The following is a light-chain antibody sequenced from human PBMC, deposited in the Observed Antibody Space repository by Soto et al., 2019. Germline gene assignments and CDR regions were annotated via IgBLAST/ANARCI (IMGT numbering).Light chain of an antibody. CDR1: QSVSSY. Sequence: EIVLTQSPATLSLSPGERATISCRASQSVSSYLAWYQQKPGQAPRLLIYDASNRATGIPARFSGSGSGTDFTLTISSLEPEDFAVYYCQQRSNWPRTFGQGTELEIK. J-gene: IGKJ2*01. V-gene: IGKV3-11*01. CDR3: QQRSNWPRT. CDR2: DAS.